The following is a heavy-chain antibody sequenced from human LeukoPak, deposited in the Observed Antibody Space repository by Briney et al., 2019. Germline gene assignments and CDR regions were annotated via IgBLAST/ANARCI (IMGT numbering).Heavy chain of an antibody. V-gene: IGHV4-61*02. D-gene: IGHD2-2*01. CDR3: AREGTLVPAATSYYYYMDV. CDR1: GGSISSGSYY. CDR2: IYSSGST. J-gene: IGHJ6*03. Sequence: SETLSLTCTVSGGSISSGSYYWSWIRQPAGKGLELIGRIYSSGSTDYNPSLNSRVTISVDTSKNPFSLNLSCVTAAETAVYYCAREGTLVPAATSYYYYMDVWGKGTTVTVSS.